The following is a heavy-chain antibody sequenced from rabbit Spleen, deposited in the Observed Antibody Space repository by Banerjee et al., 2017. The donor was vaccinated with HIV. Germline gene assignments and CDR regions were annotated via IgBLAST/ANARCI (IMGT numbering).Heavy chain of an antibody. CDR3: ARNGGMLNYEL. V-gene: IGHV1S45*01. Sequence: QEQLEESGGGLVKPEGSLTLTCKASGVSFNDKDVMCWVRQAPGKGLEWIACINAITGKAVYANWAKGRFTISKTSSTTVTLQMTSLTAADTATYFCARNGGMLNYELWGQGTLVTVS. D-gene: IGHD6-1*01. CDR1: GVSFNDKDV. J-gene: IGHJ3*01. CDR2: INAITGKA.